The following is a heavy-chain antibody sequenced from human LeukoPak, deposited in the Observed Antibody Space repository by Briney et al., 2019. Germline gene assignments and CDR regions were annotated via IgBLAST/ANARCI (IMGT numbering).Heavy chain of an antibody. CDR2: IKQDGGEK. Sequence: GGSLRLSCAASGFTFSTYWMSWVRQAPGKGLEWVANIKQDGGEKYYVDSVKGRFTISRDNAKNSLYLQMNSLRAEDTAVYYCARIAAALNDAFDIWGQGTMVTVSS. CDR1: GFTFSTYW. CDR3: ARIAAALNDAFDI. J-gene: IGHJ3*02. D-gene: IGHD6-13*01. V-gene: IGHV3-7*01.